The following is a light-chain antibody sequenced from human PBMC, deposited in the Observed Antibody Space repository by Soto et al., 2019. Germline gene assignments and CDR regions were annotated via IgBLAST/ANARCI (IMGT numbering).Light chain of an antibody. CDR3: QQYVSSPQT. J-gene: IGKJ1*01. Sequence: EIVLTQSPGTLSLSPGERATLSCRASQSVSSSYLAWYQQKPGQAPRLLIYGASSRATGIPDRFSGSGSGTDFTLTISRLEPEDFAMYFCQQYVSSPQTFGQGTRWIS. CDR2: GAS. V-gene: IGKV3-20*01. CDR1: QSVSSSY.